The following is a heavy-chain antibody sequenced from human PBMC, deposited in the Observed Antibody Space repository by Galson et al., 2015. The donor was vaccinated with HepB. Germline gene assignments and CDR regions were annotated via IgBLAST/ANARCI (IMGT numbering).Heavy chain of an antibody. CDR1: GFAFDSHA. J-gene: IGHJ5*01. V-gene: IGHV3-23*01. CDR2: ITGKGDST. CDR3: AKGYGLFDS. Sequence: SLRLSCAASGFAFDSHAMSWVRQAPGRGLEWISGITGKGDSTFYADSVKCRFTVSKDNSNNMLYLQMISLRAEDAGLYFCAKGYGLFDSWGPGILVTVSS. D-gene: IGHD5-18*01.